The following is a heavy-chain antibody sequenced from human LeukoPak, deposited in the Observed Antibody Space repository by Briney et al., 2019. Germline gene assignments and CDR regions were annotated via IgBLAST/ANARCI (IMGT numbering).Heavy chain of an antibody. CDR3: APDLEAAMKPPVP. D-gene: IGHD6-25*01. V-gene: IGHV3-23*01. CDR1: GFTFSTYS. CDR2: ISGSGGST. J-gene: IGHJ5*02. Sequence: GGSLRLSCAASGFTFSTYSMNWVRQAPGKGLEWVSAISGSGGSTYYADSVKGRFTISRDNSKNTLYLQMNSLRAEDTAVYYCAPDLEAAMKPPVPWGQGTLVTVSS.